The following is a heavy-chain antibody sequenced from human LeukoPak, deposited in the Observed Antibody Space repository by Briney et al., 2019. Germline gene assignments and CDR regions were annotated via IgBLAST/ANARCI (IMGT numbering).Heavy chain of an antibody. CDR1: GYTFTGYY. D-gene: IGHD6-6*01. J-gene: IGHJ4*02. Sequence: ASVKVSCKASGYTFTGYYMHWVRQAPGQGLEWMGWINPNSGGTNYAQKFQGRVTMTRDTSISTAYMELSRLRFDDTAVYYCARPVAARRITFDYWGQGTLVTVSS. CDR2: INPNSGGT. CDR3: ARPVAARRITFDY. V-gene: IGHV1-2*02.